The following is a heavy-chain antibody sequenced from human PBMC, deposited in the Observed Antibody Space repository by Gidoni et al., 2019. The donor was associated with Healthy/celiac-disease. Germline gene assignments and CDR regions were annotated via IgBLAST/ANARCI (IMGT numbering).Heavy chain of an antibody. J-gene: IGHJ4*02. CDR1: GLTFSSYA. CDR2: ISYDGSNK. D-gene: IGHD3-10*01. V-gene: IGHV3-30*04. Sequence: QVQLVESGGGVVQPGRSLRLSCAASGLTFSSYAMHWVRQAPGKGLEWVAVISYDGSNKYYADSVKGRFTISRDNSKNTLYLQMNSLRAEDTAVYYCARGSLWFGDGFGAFDYWGQGTLVTVSS. CDR3: ARGSLWFGDGFGAFDY.